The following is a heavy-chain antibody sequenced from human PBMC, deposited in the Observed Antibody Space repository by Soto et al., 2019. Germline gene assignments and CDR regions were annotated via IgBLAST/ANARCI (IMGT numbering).Heavy chain of an antibody. CDR3: ARAWRPDYYYYGMDV. CDR1: GFTVSSNY. CDR2: IYSGGST. D-gene: IGHD3-3*01. J-gene: IGHJ6*02. V-gene: IGHV3-53*01. Sequence: GGSLRLSCAASGFTVSSNYMSWVRQAPGKGLEWVSVIYSGGSTYYADSVKGRFTISRDNSKNTLYLQMNSLRAEDTAVYYCARAWRPDYYYYGMDVWGQGTTVTVSS.